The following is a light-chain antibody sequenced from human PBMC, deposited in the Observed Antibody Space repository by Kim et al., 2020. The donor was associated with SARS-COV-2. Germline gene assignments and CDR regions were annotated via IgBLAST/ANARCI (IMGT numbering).Light chain of an antibody. CDR3: QQRSYWLT. CDR1: QSVGSY. Sequence: EIVLTQSPATLSLSPGERATLSCRASQSVGSYLAWYQHKPGQAPRLLIYDASNRATGIPARFSGSGSGTDFILTITNLEPEDFAVYYCQQRSYWLTFGGETKVDIK. V-gene: IGKV3-11*01. CDR2: DAS. J-gene: IGKJ4*01.